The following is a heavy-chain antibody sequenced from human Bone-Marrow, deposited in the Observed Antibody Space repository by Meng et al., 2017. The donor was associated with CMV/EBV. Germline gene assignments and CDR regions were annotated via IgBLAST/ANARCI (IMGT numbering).Heavy chain of an antibody. V-gene: IGHV4-30-4*08. CDR3: ARGGQLEQIDY. CDR1: GGSISSGDYY. D-gene: IGHD1/OR15-1a*01. J-gene: IGHJ4*02. CDR2: IYYSGST. Sequence: ACIVSGGSISSGDYYWSWIRQPPGKGLEWIGYIYYSGSTYYNPSLKSRVTISVDTSKNQFSLKLSSVTAADTDVYYCARGGQLEQIDYWGQGKLVTVSS.